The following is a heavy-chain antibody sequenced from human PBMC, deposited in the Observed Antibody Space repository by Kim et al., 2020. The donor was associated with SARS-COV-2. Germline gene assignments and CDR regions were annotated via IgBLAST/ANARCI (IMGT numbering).Heavy chain of an antibody. Sequence: GGSLRLSCAASGFTFSSYAMHWVRQAPGKGLEWVAVISYDGSNKYYADSVKGRFTISRENSKNTLYLQMNSLRAEDTAVYYCARARSGSYIDWFDPWGQGTLVTVSS. CDR1: GFTFSSYA. CDR3: ARARSGSYIDWFDP. D-gene: IGHD3-10*01. V-gene: IGHV3-30*04. CDR2: ISYDGSNK. J-gene: IGHJ5*02.